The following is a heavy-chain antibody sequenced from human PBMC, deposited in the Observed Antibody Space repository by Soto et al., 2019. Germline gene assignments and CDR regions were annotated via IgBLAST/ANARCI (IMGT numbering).Heavy chain of an antibody. CDR1: GGTFSSYA. D-gene: IGHD2-8*01. J-gene: IGHJ4*02. CDR3: ARTNSSHEWPFDY. V-gene: IGHV1-69*13. Sequence: SVKVSCKASGGTFSSYAISWVRQAPGQGLEWMGGIIPIFGTANYAQKFQGRVTITADESTSTAYMELSSLRSEDTAVYYCARTNSSHEWPFDYWGQGTLVTSPQ. CDR2: IIPIFGTA.